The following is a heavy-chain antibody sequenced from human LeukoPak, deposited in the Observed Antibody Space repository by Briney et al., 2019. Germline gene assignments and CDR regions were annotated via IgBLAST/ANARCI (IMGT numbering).Heavy chain of an antibody. D-gene: IGHD3-10*01. J-gene: IGHJ6*02. V-gene: IGHV1-8*01. CDR3: ARDMVRGVIHYYYYGMDV. Sequence: ASVKVSCKASGYTFTSYDINWVRQATGQGLEWMGWMNPNSGNTGYAQKFQGRVTMTRNTSISTAYMELSSLRSEDTAVYYCARDMVRGVIHYYYYGMDVWGQGTTVTVSS. CDR2: MNPNSGNT. CDR1: GYTFTSYD.